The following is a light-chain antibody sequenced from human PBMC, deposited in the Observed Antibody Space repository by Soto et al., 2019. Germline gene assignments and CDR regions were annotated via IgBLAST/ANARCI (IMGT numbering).Light chain of an antibody. CDR3: QQSYSSPRMYT. V-gene: IGKV1-39*01. J-gene: IGKJ2*01. Sequence: DIQMTQSPSSLSASVGDRVTITCRASQRISNSLNWYQQKPGKAPDLLIYAASNLQSGVTSRFSGSGSGTDFSLSVSSLQPEDFATYYCQQSYSSPRMYTFGQGTKLEIK. CDR1: QRISNS. CDR2: AAS.